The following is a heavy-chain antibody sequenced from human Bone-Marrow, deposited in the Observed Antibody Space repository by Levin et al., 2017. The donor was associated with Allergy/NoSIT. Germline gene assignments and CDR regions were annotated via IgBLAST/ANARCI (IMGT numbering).Heavy chain of an antibody. CDR3: ARSRSHYYYYGMDG. V-gene: IGHV3-30*04. Sequence: GESLKISCAASGFTFSSYAMHWVRQAPGKGLEWVAVISYDGSNKYYADSVKGRFTISRDNSKNTLYLQMNSLRAEDTAVYYCARSRSHYYYYGMDGWGQGTTVTVSS. CDR1: GFTFSSYA. J-gene: IGHJ6*02. CDR2: ISYDGSNK.